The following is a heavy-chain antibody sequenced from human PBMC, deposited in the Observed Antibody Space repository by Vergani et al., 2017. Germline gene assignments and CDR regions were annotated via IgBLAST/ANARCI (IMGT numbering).Heavy chain of an antibody. CDR1: GFTFQAFA. CDR2: IDRNYGVK. CDR3: VKDNDYDADGPFDL. V-gene: IGHV3-9*01. Sequence: VEAGGGLVQPGGSLRLSCTASGFTFQAFAFHWVRQVSGRGLEWVSGIDRNYGVKHVNSFEGRFSISSDNAKKAVFLQMNNLRHEDTALYFCVKDNDYDADGPFDLWGRGTLVTVSS. J-gene: IGHJ2*01. D-gene: IGHD3-16*01.